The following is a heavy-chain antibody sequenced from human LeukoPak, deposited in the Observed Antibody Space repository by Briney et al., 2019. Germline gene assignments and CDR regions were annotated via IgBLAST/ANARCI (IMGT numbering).Heavy chain of an antibody. CDR2: IYYSGST. V-gene: IGHV4-59*01. CDR3: ARGRPPHDYGTLFDY. J-gene: IGHJ4*01. Sequence: WETLSLTRTVSGGAITGYYWSWIRQPPGKGLEWIGYIYYSGSTNYNPSLKRRVTMSVDTSKKQFSLKLSSVTAADTAVYYCARGRPPHDYGTLFDYWGDGTLVPVSS. D-gene: IGHD4-17*01. CDR1: GGAITGYY.